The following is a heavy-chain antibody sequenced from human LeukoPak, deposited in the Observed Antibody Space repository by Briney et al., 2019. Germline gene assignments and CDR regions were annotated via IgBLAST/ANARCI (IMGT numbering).Heavy chain of an antibody. V-gene: IGHV4-38-2*02. CDR1: GYSISSGYY. Sequence: SETLSLTCTVSGYSISSGYYWGWIRQPPGKGLEWIGSIYHSGSTYYNPSLKSRVTISVDTSKNQFSLKLSSVTAADTAVYYCARCDSSSWYGFDYWGQGTLVTVSS. D-gene: IGHD6-13*01. CDR3: ARCDSSSWYGFDY. CDR2: IYHSGST. J-gene: IGHJ4*02.